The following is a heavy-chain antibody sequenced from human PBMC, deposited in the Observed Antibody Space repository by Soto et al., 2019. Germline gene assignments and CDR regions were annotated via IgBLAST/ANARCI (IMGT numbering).Heavy chain of an antibody. CDR3: ATVDTAMVYYYYGMDV. V-gene: IGHV1-69*12. D-gene: IGHD5-18*01. CDR1: GGTFSSYA. J-gene: IGHJ6*02. CDR2: IIPIFGTA. Sequence: QVQLVQFGAEVKKPGSSVKVSCKASGGTFSSYAISWVRQAPGQGLEWMGGIIPIFGTANYAQKFQGRVTITADESTSTAYMELSSLRSEDTAVYYCATVDTAMVYYYYGMDVWGQGTTVTVSS.